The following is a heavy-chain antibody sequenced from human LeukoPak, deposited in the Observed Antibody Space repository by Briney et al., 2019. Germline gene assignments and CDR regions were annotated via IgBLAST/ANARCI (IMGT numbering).Heavy chain of an antibody. CDR1: GGSISSYY. V-gene: IGHV4-59*08. CDR2: IYYSGST. J-gene: IGHJ4*02. Sequence: PSETLSLTCTVSGGSISSYYWSWIRQPPGKGLEWIGYIYYSGSTNYNPSLKSRVTISVDTSKNQFSLKLSSVTAADTAVYYCARHPTFRGWSIGTPDYWGQGTLVTVSS. D-gene: IGHD6-19*01. CDR3: ARHPTFRGWSIGTPDY.